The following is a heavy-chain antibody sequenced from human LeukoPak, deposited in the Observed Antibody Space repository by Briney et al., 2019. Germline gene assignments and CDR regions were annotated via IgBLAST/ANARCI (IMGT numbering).Heavy chain of an antibody. Sequence: ASVKVSCKASGYTFTGYYIHWVRQAPGQGLEWMGWINPNSGGTNYAQKFQGRVTMTRDTSISTAYMELSRLRHDDTALYYCARDMDVEGWFDPWGQGTLVTVSS. CDR2: INPNSGGT. V-gene: IGHV1-2*02. J-gene: IGHJ5*02. D-gene: IGHD2-2*03. CDR1: GYTFTGYY. CDR3: ARDMDVEGWFDP.